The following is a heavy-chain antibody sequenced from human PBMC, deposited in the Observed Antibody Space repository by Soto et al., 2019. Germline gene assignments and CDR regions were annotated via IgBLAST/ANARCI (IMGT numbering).Heavy chain of an antibody. CDR2: INAGNGNT. CDR1: GYTFTSYA. Sequence: ASVKVSCKASGYTFTSYAMHWVRQAPGQRLEWMGWINAGNGNTKYSQKFQGRVTITRDTSASTAYMELSSLRSEDTAVYYCAREKLGLLYYYYVMDVWGQGSTVTVSS. CDR3: AREKLGLLYYYYVMDV. V-gene: IGHV1-3*01. D-gene: IGHD1-7*01. J-gene: IGHJ6*02.